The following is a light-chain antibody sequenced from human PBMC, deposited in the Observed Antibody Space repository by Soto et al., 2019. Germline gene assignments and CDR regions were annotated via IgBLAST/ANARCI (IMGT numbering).Light chain of an antibody. J-gene: IGLJ1*01. CDR2: DVS. Sequence: QSALTQPASVSGSPGQSITISCTGTSSDVGNYNYVSWYQQHPDKAPKLMIYDVSDRPSGVSNRFSGSKSGNTASLTISGRQAEDEADYYCGSYTSSSTLVFGTGTKLTVL. CDR3: GSYTSSSTLV. V-gene: IGLV2-14*03. CDR1: SSDVGNYNY.